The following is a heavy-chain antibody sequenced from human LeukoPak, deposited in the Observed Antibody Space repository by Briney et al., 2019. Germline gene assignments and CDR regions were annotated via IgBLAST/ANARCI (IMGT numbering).Heavy chain of an antibody. CDR3: AGGASGIQLWFFDP. V-gene: IGHV3-7*01. J-gene: IGHJ5*02. Sequence: GGSLRLSCAASGFTFSSYWLSWVRQAPGKGLEWVANIKQDGSEKYYVDSVKGRFTISRDNAKSSLYLQMNSLRAEDTAVYYCAGGASGIQLWFFDPWGQGTLVTVSS. CDR2: IKQDGSEK. D-gene: IGHD5-18*01. CDR1: GFTFSSYW.